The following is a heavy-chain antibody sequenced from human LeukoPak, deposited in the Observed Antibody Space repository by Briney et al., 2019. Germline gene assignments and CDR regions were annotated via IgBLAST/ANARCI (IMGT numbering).Heavy chain of an antibody. CDR3: ARPSSVYYDSSYDQPDVFHI. D-gene: IGHD3-22*01. CDR1: GGTFSSYA. J-gene: IGHJ3*02. Sequence: SVEVSCKASGGTFSSYAISWVRQAPGQGLEWMGGIIPIFGTANYAQKFQGRVTITADESTSTAYMELSSLRSEDTAVYYCARPSSVYYDSSYDQPDVFHIWGQGTMVTVSS. CDR2: IIPIFGTA. V-gene: IGHV1-69*13.